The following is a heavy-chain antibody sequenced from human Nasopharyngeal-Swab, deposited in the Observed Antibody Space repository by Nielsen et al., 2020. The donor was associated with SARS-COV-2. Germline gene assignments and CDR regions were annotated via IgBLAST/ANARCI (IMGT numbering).Heavy chain of an antibody. CDR2: ISSSSSYI. Sequence: GESLKISCAASGFTFSSYSMNWVRQAPGKGLEWVSSISSSSSYIYYADSVKGRFTISRDNAKNSLYLQMNSLRDEDTAVYYCARDDYIWGSFAYWGQGNLVTVSS. CDR3: ARDDYIWGSFAY. D-gene: IGHD3-16*01. J-gene: IGHJ4*02. V-gene: IGHV3-21*01. CDR1: GFTFSSYS.